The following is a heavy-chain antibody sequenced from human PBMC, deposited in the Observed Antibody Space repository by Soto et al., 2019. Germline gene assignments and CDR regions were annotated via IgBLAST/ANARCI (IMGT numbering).Heavy chain of an antibody. CDR3: ARRSGRGKGYYYYYMDV. CDR2: IGTAGDT. V-gene: IGHV3-13*01. CDR1: GFTFSSYD. J-gene: IGHJ6*03. Sequence: GGSLRLSCAASGFTFSSYDMHWVRQATGKGLEWVSAIGTAGDTYYPGSVKGRFTISRENAKNSLYLQMNSLRAGDTAVYYCARRSGRGKGYYYYYMDVWGKGTTVTVSS. D-gene: IGHD3-10*01.